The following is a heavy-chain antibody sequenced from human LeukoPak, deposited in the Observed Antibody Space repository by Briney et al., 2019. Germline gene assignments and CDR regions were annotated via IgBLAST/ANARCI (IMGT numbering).Heavy chain of an antibody. D-gene: IGHD2-8*01. Sequence: GGSLRLSCSASGFTFRNFAISWVRRAPGKGLEWVSSIGGGDTHYADSVKGRFTISRDDSRSTVDLQMSSLRAEDTAVYYCAKDGQSFNSMYDYFDSWGQGTLVTVSS. CDR1: GFTFRNFA. CDR2: IGGGDT. V-gene: IGHV3-23*01. J-gene: IGHJ4*02. CDR3: AKDGQSFNSMYDYFDS.